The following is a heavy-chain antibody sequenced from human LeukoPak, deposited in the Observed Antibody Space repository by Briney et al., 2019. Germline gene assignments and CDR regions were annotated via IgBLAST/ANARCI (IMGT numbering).Heavy chain of an antibody. CDR3: ASYSSSSWGYYYYYMDV. J-gene: IGHJ6*03. CDR2: INPNSGGT. D-gene: IGHD6-6*01. CDR1: GYTFTGYY. V-gene: IGHV1-2*02. Sequence: ASVKVSCKASGYTFTGYYMHWVRQAPGQGLEWMGWINPNSGGTNYAQKFQGRVTMTRGTSISTAYMELSRLRSDDTAVYYCASYSSSSWGYYYYYMDVWGKGTTVTVSS.